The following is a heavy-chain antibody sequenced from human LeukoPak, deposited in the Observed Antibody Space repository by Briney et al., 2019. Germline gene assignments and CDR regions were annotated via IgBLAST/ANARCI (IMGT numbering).Heavy chain of an antibody. D-gene: IGHD2-2*01. V-gene: IGHV3-23*01. CDR2: ISGSGGST. CDR1: GFTFSSYA. J-gene: IGHJ4*02. Sequence: PGGSLRLSXAASGFTFSSYAMSWVRQAPGKGVEWVSAISGSGGSTYYADSVKGRFTISRDNSKNTLYLQMNSLRAEDTAVYYCAKADIVVVPAAFDYWGQGTLVTVSS. CDR3: AKADIVVVPAAFDY.